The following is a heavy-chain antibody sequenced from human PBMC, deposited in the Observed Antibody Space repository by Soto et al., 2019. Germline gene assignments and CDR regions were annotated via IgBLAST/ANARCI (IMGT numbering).Heavy chain of an antibody. CDR1: GGSISSGGYY. Sequence: SETLSLTCTVSGGSISSGGYYWSWIRQHPGKGLEWIGYIYYSGSTYYNPSLKSRVTISVDTSKNQFSLKLSPVTAADTAVYYCARSRLNNWFDPWGQGTLVTVSS. CDR2: IYYSGST. J-gene: IGHJ5*02. V-gene: IGHV4-31*03. CDR3: ARSRLNNWFDP.